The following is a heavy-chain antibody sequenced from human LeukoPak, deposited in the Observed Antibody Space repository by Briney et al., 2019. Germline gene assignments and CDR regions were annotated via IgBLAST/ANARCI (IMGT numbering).Heavy chain of an antibody. J-gene: IGHJ4*02. CDR2: IYPGDSDT. D-gene: IGHD5-12*01. Sequence: GESLKISCKASGYTFTTYWIAWVRQLPGKGLEWMGIIYPGDSDTRYSPSFQGQVTISADKSISTAYLQWSSLKASDTAMYYCARSVTGGYDYDYWGQGTLVTVSS. CDR3: ARSVTGGYDYDY. V-gene: IGHV5-51*01. CDR1: GYTFTTYW.